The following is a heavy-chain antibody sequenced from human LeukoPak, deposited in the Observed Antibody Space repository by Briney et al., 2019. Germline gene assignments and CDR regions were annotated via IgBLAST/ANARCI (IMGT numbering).Heavy chain of an antibody. Sequence: GGSLRLSCAASGFTFSSCAMSWVRQAPGKGLEWVSVIYSDGTTYYADSVKGRFTISRDNSKNTLYLQMNSLTAEDTAVNYCATRGSGSSYSDFDYWGQGSLVTVSS. V-gene: IGHV3-53*01. CDR2: IYSDGTT. CDR3: ATRGSGSSYSDFDY. J-gene: IGHJ4*02. CDR1: GFTFSSCA. D-gene: IGHD1-26*01.